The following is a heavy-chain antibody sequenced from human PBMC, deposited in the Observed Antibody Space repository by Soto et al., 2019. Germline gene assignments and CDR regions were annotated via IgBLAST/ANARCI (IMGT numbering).Heavy chain of an antibody. CDR1: RYTFTSFH. Sequence: ASVKVSCKASRYTFTSFHMHWVREAPGQGLEWMGVINPSTGGTSYEQKFQGRVTMTRDTSTSTVYMVLSSLRSEDTAVYYCARLAAAGLTYFDFWGQGTPVTVSS. D-gene: IGHD6-13*01. V-gene: IGHV1-46*01. CDR2: INPSTGGT. J-gene: IGHJ4*02. CDR3: ARLAAAGLTYFDF.